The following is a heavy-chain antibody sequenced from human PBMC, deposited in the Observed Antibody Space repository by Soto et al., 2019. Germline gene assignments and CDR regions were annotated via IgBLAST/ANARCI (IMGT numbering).Heavy chain of an antibody. CDR3: ARNRGYRYFNYYYGMDV. CDR2: IFSNDEK. J-gene: IGHJ6*02. V-gene: IGHV2-26*01. D-gene: IGHD5-18*01. Sequence: QVTLKESGPVLVKPTETLTLTCTVSGFSLSNARMGVSWIRQPPGKALEWLAHIFSNDEKSYSTSLKSRLTISKDPSKSQVVLTMTHMDPVDTATYYCARNRGYRYFNYYYGMDVWGQGTTVTVSS. CDR1: GFSLSNARMG.